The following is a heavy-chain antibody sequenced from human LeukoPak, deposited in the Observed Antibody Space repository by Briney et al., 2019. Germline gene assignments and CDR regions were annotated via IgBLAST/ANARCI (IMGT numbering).Heavy chain of an antibody. CDR1: GGSISSYY. J-gene: IGHJ4*02. CDR3: ARDREGFGELSPFFDY. D-gene: IGHD3-10*01. CDR2: IYYSGST. V-gene: IGHV4-59*01. Sequence: PSETLSLTCTVSGGSISSYYWSWIRQPPGKGLEWIGYIYYSGSTNYNPSLKSRVTISVDTSKNQFSLKLSSVTAADTAVYYCARDREGFGELSPFFDYWGQGTLVTVSS.